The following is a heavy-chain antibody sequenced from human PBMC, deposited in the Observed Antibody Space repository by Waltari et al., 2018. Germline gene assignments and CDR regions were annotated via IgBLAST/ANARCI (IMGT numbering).Heavy chain of an antibody. CDR1: GYAFTAFY. D-gene: IGHD5-12*01. Sequence: HVQMVQSGAEVKRPGASVKVSCRSSGYAFTAFYFHGVRQAPGQGLEGVGWIGPHRGDTYFAQQFEGRITMTRDTSISTSFMDLSRLTSDDTAVYYCAREGNGYDFDFWGQGTLVTVSS. V-gene: IGHV1-2*02. CDR2: IGPHRGDT. CDR3: AREGNGYDFDF. J-gene: IGHJ4*02.